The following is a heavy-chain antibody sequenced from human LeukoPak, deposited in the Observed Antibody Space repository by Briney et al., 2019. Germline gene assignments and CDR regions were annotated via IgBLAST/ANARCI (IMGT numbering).Heavy chain of an antibody. J-gene: IGHJ4*02. D-gene: IGHD3-16*01. V-gene: IGHV4-30-2*01. CDR3: ARGGPYYDYAYDY. CDR2: ISHSGST. Sequence: PSQTLSLTCAVSGGSISSGGYSWSWIRQPPGKGLEWIGYISHSGSTYYNPSLKSRVTISVDRSKNQFSLKLSSVTAADTAVYYCARGGPYYDYAYDYWGQGTLVTVSS. CDR1: GGSISSGGYS.